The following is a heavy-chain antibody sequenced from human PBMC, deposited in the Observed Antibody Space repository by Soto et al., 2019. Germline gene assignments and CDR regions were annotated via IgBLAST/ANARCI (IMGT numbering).Heavy chain of an antibody. Sequence: TSETLSLTCTVSGGSISSSSYYWGWIRQPPGKGLEWIGSIYYSGSTYYNPSLKSRVTISLDRSKNQFSLKLGSVAAADTAVYYCARGIFYAFDIWGQGTMVTV. CDR2: IYYSGST. CDR1: GGSISSSSYY. D-gene: IGHD3-9*01. CDR3: ARGIFYAFDI. V-gene: IGHV4-39*07. J-gene: IGHJ3*02.